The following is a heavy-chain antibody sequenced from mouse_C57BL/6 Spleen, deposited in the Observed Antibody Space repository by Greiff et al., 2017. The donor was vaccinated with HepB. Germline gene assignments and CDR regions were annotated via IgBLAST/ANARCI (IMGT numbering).Heavy chain of an antibody. Sequence: QVQLQQPGAELVKPGASVKLSCKASGYTFTSYWMQWVKQRPGQGLEWIGEIDPSDSYTNYTQKFKGKATLTVDTSSSTAYMQLSSLTSEDSAVYYCARWGGYYGSSPGDYWGQGTTLTVSS. V-gene: IGHV1-50*01. CDR2: IDPSDSYT. CDR1: GYTFTSYW. CDR3: ARWGGYYGSSPGDY. J-gene: IGHJ2*01. D-gene: IGHD1-1*01.